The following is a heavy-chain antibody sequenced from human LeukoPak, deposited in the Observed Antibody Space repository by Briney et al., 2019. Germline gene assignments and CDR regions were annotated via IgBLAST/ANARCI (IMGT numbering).Heavy chain of an antibody. CDR1: GFTFTNYS. D-gene: IGHD3-10*01. CDR3: YPHYYGSGNLNWFDP. CDR2: ISSSSTYK. J-gene: IGHJ5*02. Sequence: GGSLRLSCAASGFTFTNYSMNWVRQTPGKGLEWVSGISSSSTYKYYAGSVKGRFTISRDNARNSLYLQMNSLRVDDTAVYYCYPHYYGSGNLNWFDPWGQGTLVTVSS. V-gene: IGHV3-21*01.